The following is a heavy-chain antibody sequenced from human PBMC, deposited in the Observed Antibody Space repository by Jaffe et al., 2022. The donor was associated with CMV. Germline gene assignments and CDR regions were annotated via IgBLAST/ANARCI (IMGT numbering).Heavy chain of an antibody. J-gene: IGHJ4*02. Sequence: EVQLVESGGGLVQPGRSLRLSCTASGFTFGDFGVSWVRQAPGKGLEWVGFIRREIHGGTTQYAASVEGRFSISRDDSRGIAYLQMNSLKTEDTAVYYCARGYDRGAATGLGVNYWGQGTLVTVSS. V-gene: IGHV3-49*04. CDR3: ARGYDRGAATGLGVNY. CDR1: GFTFGDFG. CDR2: IRREIHGGTT. D-gene: IGHD1-26*01.